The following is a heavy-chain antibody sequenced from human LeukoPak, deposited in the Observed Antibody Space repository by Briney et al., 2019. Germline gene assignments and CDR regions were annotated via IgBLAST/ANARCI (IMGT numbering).Heavy chain of an antibody. CDR1: GGTFSSYA. J-gene: IGHJ4*02. D-gene: IGHD2-15*01. CDR2: IIPIFGTA. CDR3: ARGGILFFDY. V-gene: IGHV1-69*05. Sequence: GASVKVSCKASGGTFSSYAISWVRQAPGQGLEWMGGIIPIFGTANYAQKFQGRVTITTDESTSTAYMELRSLRSDDTAVYYCARGGILFFDYWGQGTLVTVSS.